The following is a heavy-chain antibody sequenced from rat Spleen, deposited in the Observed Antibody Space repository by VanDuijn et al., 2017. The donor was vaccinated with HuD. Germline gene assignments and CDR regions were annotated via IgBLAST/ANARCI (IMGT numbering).Heavy chain of an antibody. J-gene: IGHJ2*01. CDR1: GFSFSDYN. CDR2: ISYEGSST. CDR3: TRGGYFRY. Sequence: EVQLVESGGGLVQPGGSLKLSCAASGFSFSDYNMAWVRQAPKKGLEWVATISYEGSSTYYGDSVKGRFTISRDIAKSTLYLQMNDLRSEDTATHYCTRGGYFRYWGQGVMVTVSS. D-gene: IGHD2-5*01. V-gene: IGHV5-22*01.